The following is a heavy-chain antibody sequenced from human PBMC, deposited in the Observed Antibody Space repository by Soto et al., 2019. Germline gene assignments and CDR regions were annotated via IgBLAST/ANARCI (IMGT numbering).Heavy chain of an antibody. V-gene: IGHV2-5*02. CDR2: VYWDDDK. CDR3: ARHTTTSGYFDY. Sequence: QITLKESGPTLVKPTQTLTLTCSFSGFSPSTSGGGMGWIRQPPGKALEWLALVYWDDDKRYSPSLKSRLTITKDTSKNQVVLTLTNMDPVDTATYYCARHTTTSGYFDYWGQGTLVTVSS. D-gene: IGHD4-17*01. CDR1: GFSPSTSGGG. J-gene: IGHJ4*02.